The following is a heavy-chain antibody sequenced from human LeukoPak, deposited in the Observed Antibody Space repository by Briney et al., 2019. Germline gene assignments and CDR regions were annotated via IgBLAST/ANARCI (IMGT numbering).Heavy chain of an antibody. V-gene: IGHV4-61*08. CDR3: ARQDRSIFGNPREFDY. CDR2: IYYSGST. Sequence: PSETLSLTCTVSGGSISGGGYYWSWIRQHPGKGLEWIGYIYYSGSTNYNPSLKSRVTISVDTSKNQFSLKLSSVTAADTAVYYCARQDRSIFGNPREFDYWGQGTLVTVSS. D-gene: IGHD3-3*01. CDR1: GGSISGGGYY. J-gene: IGHJ4*02.